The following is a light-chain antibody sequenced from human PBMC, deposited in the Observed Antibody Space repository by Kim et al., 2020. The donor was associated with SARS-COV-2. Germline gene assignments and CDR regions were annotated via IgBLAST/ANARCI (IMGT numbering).Light chain of an antibody. CDR2: AAS. J-gene: IGKJ2*01. Sequence: DIQMTQSPSSLSASVGDRVTITCRASQSISSYLNWYQQKPGKAPKLLIYAASSLQSGVPSRFSGSGSGTDFTLTISSLQPEDFATYYCQQSYSTPAIFGQGTKLVI. CDR3: QQSYSTPAI. CDR1: QSISSY. V-gene: IGKV1-39*01.